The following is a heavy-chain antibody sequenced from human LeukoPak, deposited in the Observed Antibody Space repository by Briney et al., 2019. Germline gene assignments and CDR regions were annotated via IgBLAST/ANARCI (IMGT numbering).Heavy chain of an antibody. V-gene: IGHV3-72*01. D-gene: IGHD6-19*01. CDR1: GFTFSDHY. J-gene: IGHJ4*02. CDR2: SRNKANSYTT. Sequence: GGSLRLSCAASGFTFSDHYMDWVRRAPGKGLEGVGRSRNKANSYTTEYAASVKGRFTISRDDSKNSLYLQMNSLKTEDTAVYYCARGVRYSSGWDFDYWGQGTLVSVSS. CDR3: ARGVRYSSGWDFDY.